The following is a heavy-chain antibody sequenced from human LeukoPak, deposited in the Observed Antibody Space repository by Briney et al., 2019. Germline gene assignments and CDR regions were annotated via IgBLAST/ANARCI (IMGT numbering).Heavy chain of an antibody. CDR3: ARDRPAWGSYYWYYFDY. V-gene: IGHV4-30-2*01. CDR1: GGSISSGGYY. J-gene: IGHJ4*02. CDR2: IYHSGST. D-gene: IGHD1-26*01. Sequence: SETLSLTCTVSGGSISSGGYYWSWIRQPPGKGLEWIGYIYHSGSTYYNPSLKSRVTISVDRSKNQFSLKLSSVTAADTAVYYCARDRPAWGSYYWYYFDYWGQGTLVTVSS.